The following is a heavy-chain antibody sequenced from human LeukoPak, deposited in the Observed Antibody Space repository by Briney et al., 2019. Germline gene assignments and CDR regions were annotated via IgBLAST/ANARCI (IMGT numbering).Heavy chain of an antibody. Sequence: ASVKVSCKASGYTFTVYYMHWVRQAPGQGLEWMGRINPNSGGTNYAQKFQGRVTMTRDTSISTAYMELSRLRSDDTAVYYCARIIAAAGTGNYYYYYMDVWGKGTTVTVSS. J-gene: IGHJ6*03. CDR3: ARIIAAAGTGNYYYYYMDV. CDR1: GYTFTVYY. V-gene: IGHV1-2*06. CDR2: INPNSGGT. D-gene: IGHD6-13*01.